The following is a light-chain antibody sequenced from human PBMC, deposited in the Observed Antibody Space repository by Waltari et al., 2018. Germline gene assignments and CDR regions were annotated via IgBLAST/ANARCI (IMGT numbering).Light chain of an antibody. Sequence: QSVLTQPPSVSEAPRQRVTISCSGSSSNIGNNAVNWYQQLPEKPPKLLIYYDDLLPSGVSDRFSGSKSGTSASLAISGLQSEDEADYYCAAWDDSLNGVVFGGGTKLTVL. CDR1: SSNIGNNA. J-gene: IGLJ2*01. CDR3: AAWDDSLNGVV. CDR2: YDD. V-gene: IGLV1-36*01.